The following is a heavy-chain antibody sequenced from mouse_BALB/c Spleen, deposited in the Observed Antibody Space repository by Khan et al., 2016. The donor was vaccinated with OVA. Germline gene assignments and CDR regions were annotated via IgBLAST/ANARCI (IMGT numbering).Heavy chain of an antibody. Sequence: QVQLKQSGPGLVAPSQTLSITCTISGFSLTNYGIHWVRQPPGKGLEWLVVIWSDGSTTYNSALKSRLTITKDNSKSQVFLKMNSIQTDDTAIYCCARQPYYHCNVMDYWGQGTSVTVSS. CDR3: ARQPYYHCNVMDY. CDR1: GFSLTNYG. CDR2: IWSDGST. V-gene: IGHV2-6-1*01. J-gene: IGHJ4*01. D-gene: IGHD2-10*01.